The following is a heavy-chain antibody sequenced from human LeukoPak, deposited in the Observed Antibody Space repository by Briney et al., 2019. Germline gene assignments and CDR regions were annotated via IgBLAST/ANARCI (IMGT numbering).Heavy chain of an antibody. CDR3: ARDPYSGNYGAYYYYYMDV. J-gene: IGHJ6*03. V-gene: IGHV3-21*06. Sequence: GGSLRLSCAASGFTFTSYNMHWVRQAPGKGLEWVSSITSSSSYIYYADSVKGRFTISRDNAKNSLYLQMDSLRVEDTAVYYCARDPYSGNYGAYYYYYMDVWGKGTTVTISS. D-gene: IGHD1-26*01. CDR2: ITSSSSYI. CDR1: GFTFTSYN.